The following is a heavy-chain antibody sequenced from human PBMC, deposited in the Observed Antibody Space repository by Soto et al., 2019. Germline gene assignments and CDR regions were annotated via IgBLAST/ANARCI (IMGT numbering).Heavy chain of an antibody. CDR3: AKSINHPYLIAVAGTQYYFDD. CDR1: GFTFSSYA. CDR2: ISGSGGST. J-gene: IGHJ4*02. Sequence: PGGSLRLSCAASGFTFSSYAMSWVRQAPGKVLEWVSAISGSGGSTYYADSVRGRFTISRDNSKNTLYLQMNSLRAEDTAVYYCAKSINHPYLIAVAGTQYYFDDWGQGTLVPVAS. V-gene: IGHV3-23*01. D-gene: IGHD6-19*01.